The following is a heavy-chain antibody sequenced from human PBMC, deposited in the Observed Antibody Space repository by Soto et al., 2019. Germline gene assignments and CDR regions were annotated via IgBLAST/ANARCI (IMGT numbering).Heavy chain of an antibody. CDR3: ARLGYCSGGNCPREYYYFMDV. V-gene: IGHV4-59*08. D-gene: IGHD2-15*01. CDR1: GGSISDYS. Sequence: SETLSLTCTVSGGSISDYSWSWIRRPPGKGLEWIGYIYYSGSTYYNYSLKSRVTISVDTSKNQLSLTLSSVTAADTAVYYCARLGYCSGGNCPREYYYFMDVWGKGTTVTVSS. J-gene: IGHJ6*03. CDR2: IYYSGST.